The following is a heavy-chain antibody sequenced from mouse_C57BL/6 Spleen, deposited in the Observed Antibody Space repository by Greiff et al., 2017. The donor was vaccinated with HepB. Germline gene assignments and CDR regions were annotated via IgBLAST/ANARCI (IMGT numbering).Heavy chain of an antibody. D-gene: IGHD1-1*01. CDR3: ARQYGSSYVWYFDV. CDR2: IWSDGST. V-gene: IGHV2-6-1*01. Sequence: QVQLKESGPGLVAPSQSLSITCTVSGFSLTSYGVHWVRQPLGKGLEWLVVIWSDGSTTYNSALKSRLSISKDNSKSQVFLKMNSLQTDDTAMYYCARQYGSSYVWYFDVWGIGTTVTVSS. CDR1: GFSLTSYG. J-gene: IGHJ1*03.